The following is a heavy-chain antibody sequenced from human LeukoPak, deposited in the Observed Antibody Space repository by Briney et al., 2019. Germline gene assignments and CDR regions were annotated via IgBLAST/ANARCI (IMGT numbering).Heavy chain of an antibody. D-gene: IGHD2-2*01. V-gene: IGHV4-34*01. CDR2: INHSGST. CDR3: AELGYQLLIDC. Sequence: SETLSLTCAVYGGSFSGYYWSWIRQPPGKGLEWIGEINHSGSTNYNPSLKSRVTISVDTSKNQFSLKLSSVTAADTAVYYCAELGYQLLIDCWGQGTLVTVSS. CDR1: GGSFSGYY. J-gene: IGHJ4*02.